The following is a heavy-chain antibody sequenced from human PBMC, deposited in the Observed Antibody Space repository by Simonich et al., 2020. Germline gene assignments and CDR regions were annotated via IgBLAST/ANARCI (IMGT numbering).Heavy chain of an antibody. Sequence: QVQLQQWGAGLLKPSETLSLTCAVYGGSFSGYYWSWSRQPPGKGRRWIGKINHSGRHNYTQSHKRRVTISVATTKNQFSLKLSSVTAADTAGYYCAREFRDYWYFDLWGRGTLVTVSS. CDR1: GGSFSGYY. J-gene: IGHJ2*01. V-gene: IGHV4-34*01. D-gene: IGHD2-21*01. CDR3: AREFRDYWYFDL. CDR2: INHSGRH.